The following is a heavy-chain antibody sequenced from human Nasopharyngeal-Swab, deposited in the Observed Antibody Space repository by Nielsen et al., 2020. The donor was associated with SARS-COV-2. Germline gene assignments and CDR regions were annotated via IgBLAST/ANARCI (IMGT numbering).Heavy chain of an antibody. J-gene: IGHJ4*02. CDR1: GFSFSTYA. D-gene: IGHD1-1*01. CDR2: IDAGGGNT. V-gene: IGHV3-23*01. Sequence: GESLKISCADSGFSFSTYAMTWVRQAPGKGLEWVSTIDAGGGNTWYADSVKGRFTISRDNSKNTLYLQMNSLRAEDTAVYYCARDRGLEYYDYWGQGTLVTVSS. CDR3: ARDRGLEYYDY.